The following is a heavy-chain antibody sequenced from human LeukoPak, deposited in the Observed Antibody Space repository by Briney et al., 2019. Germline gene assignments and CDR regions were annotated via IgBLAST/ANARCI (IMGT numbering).Heavy chain of an antibody. J-gene: IGHJ4*02. Sequence: GGSLRLSCAASGFTFSDYYMSWIRQAPGKGLEWVSYISNSVSTIYYADSVKGRFTISRDNAKNSLYLQMNSLRAKDTAVYYCARDKYSSYYFDYWGQGTLVTVSS. CDR3: ARDKYSSYYFDY. D-gene: IGHD6-6*01. CDR2: ISNSVSTI. V-gene: IGHV3-11*04. CDR1: GFTFSDYY.